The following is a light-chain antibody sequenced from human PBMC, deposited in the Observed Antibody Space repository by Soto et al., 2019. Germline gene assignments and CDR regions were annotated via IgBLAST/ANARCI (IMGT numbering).Light chain of an antibody. CDR3: CSYTSSDTFV. CDR2: DVN. J-gene: IGLJ2*01. V-gene: IGLV2-14*03. Sequence: QSALTQPASVSGSPGQSITISCAGTSNDVGASNYVSWYQQHPGKAPKVMIYDVNNRPSGVSYRFSGSKSGNTASLTISGLQAEDEADYYCCSYTSSDTFVFGGETQLTVL. CDR1: SNDVGASNY.